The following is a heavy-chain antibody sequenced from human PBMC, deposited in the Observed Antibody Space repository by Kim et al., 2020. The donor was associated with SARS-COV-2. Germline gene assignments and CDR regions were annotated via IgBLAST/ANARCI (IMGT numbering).Heavy chain of an antibody. CDR3: ARDPYGDYYFDY. J-gene: IGHJ4*02. V-gene: IGHV4-34*01. Sequence: NCNPSLKSRVTISVDASKNQFSLKLSSVTAADTAVYYCARDPYGDYYFDYWGQGTLVTVSS. D-gene: IGHD4-17*01.